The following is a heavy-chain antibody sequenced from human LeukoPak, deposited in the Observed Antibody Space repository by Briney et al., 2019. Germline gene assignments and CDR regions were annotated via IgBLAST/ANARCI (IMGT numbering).Heavy chain of an antibody. Sequence: ASVKVSCKASGGTFSSYAISWVRQAPGQGLEWMGWINPRSGGTNYAQKFQGRVTMTRDTSISAAYIDLSRLISDDTAVYYCARFDQVSETAGGYWGQGTLVTVSS. V-gene: IGHV1-2*02. J-gene: IGHJ4*02. D-gene: IGHD5/OR15-5a*01. CDR1: GGTFSSYA. CDR3: ARFDQVSETAGGY. CDR2: INPRSGGT.